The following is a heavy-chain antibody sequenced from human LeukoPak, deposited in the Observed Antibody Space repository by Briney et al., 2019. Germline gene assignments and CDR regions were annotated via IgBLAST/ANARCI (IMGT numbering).Heavy chain of an antibody. V-gene: IGHV4-34*01. CDR3: ASSRYCSGGSCSLPGC. CDR2: INHSGST. Sequence: PSETLSLTCAVYGGSFYGYYWSWIRQPPGKGLEWIGEINHSGSTNYNPSLKSRVTISVDMSENQFSLKLTSVTAADTAVYFCASSRYCSGGSCSLPGCWGQGTLVTVSS. D-gene: IGHD2-15*01. CDR1: GGSFYGYY. J-gene: IGHJ4*02.